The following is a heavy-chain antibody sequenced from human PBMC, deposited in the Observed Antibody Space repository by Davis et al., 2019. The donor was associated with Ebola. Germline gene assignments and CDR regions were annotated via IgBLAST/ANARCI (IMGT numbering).Heavy chain of an antibody. J-gene: IGHJ3*02. D-gene: IGHD2-8*02. CDR1: GNSFSSHW. CDR3: ASLRRTITGMDDAFDM. CDR2: IYTGDSDT. V-gene: IGHV5-51*01. Sequence: GESLKISCKDSGNSFSSHWIGWVRQMPGKGLEWIGIIYTGDSDTRYSPSFRGQVTISADKSIKTAFLQWGSLKASDTALYYCASLRRTITGMDDAFDMWGQGTMVTVSS.